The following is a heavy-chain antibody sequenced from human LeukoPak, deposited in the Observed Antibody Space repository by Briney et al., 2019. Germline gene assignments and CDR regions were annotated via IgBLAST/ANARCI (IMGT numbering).Heavy chain of an antibody. D-gene: IGHD3-16*02. Sequence: GGSLRLSCAASGFTFSSYAMSWVRQAPGKGLEWVSAISGSGGSTYYADSVKGRFTISRDNSKNTLYLQMNSLRAEDTAVYYCAKDRIWGSYRCYLDYWGHGTLVTVSS. CDR2: ISGSGGST. CDR1: GFTFSSYA. CDR3: AKDRIWGSYRCYLDY. J-gene: IGHJ4*01. V-gene: IGHV3-23*01.